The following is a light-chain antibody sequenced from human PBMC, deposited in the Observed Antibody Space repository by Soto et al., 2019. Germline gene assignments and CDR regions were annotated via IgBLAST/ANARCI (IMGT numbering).Light chain of an antibody. V-gene: IGKV4-1*01. CDR1: QSVLYTSNNKNF. CDR2: WAS. Sequence: DIVMTQSPDSLAVSLGERTAINCKSSQSVLYTSNNKNFLAWYQQKPGHPPKLLIYWASTRESGVPDRFSGSGSGTDFTLTISSLQAGDVAVYYCQQYYSTPPTFGGGTKVEI. J-gene: IGKJ4*01. CDR3: QQYYSTPPT.